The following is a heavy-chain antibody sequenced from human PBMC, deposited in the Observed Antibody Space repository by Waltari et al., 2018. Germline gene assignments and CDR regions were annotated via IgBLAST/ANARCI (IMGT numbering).Heavy chain of an antibody. Sequence: QLQLQESGPGLVKPSETLSLTCTVSGGSISSSSYYWGWIRQPPGNGLEWIVSIYYSGSTYYTPSLKSRVTISVDTSKNQFSLKLSSVTAADTAVYYCARVSPNWFDPWGQGTLVTVSS. V-gene: IGHV4-39*07. J-gene: IGHJ5*02. CDR3: ARVSPNWFDP. CDR2: IYYSGST. CDR1: GGSISSSSYY.